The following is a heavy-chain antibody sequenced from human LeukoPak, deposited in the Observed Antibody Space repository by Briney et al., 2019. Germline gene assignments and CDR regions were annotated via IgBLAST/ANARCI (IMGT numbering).Heavy chain of an antibody. V-gene: IGHV4-39*01. CDR3: ARQGGNTYGPVDY. Sequence: PSETPSLTCTVSGGSIWNSNYYWGWIRQPPGKGLEWIGSISYSGNSYYTPSLESRVTISVDTSKNQFSLKLTSVTAADTAVYYCARQGGNTYGPVDYWGQGILVTVSS. CDR1: GGSIWNSNYY. CDR2: ISYSGNS. J-gene: IGHJ4*02. D-gene: IGHD5-18*01.